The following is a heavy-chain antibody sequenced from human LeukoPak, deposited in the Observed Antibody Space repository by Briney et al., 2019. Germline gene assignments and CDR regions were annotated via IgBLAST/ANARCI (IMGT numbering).Heavy chain of an antibody. D-gene: IGHD2-15*01. J-gene: IGHJ6*02. CDR1: GGSFSGYY. CDR3: AGFPIRYCSGGSCYSYYYYYGMDV. Sequence: SETLSLTCAVYGGSFSGYYWSWIRQPPGKGLEWIGEINHSGGTNYNPSLKSRVTISVDTSKNQFSLKLSSVTAADTAVYYCAGFPIRYCSGGSCYSYYYYYGMDVWGQGTTVTVSS. V-gene: IGHV4-34*01. CDR2: INHSGGT.